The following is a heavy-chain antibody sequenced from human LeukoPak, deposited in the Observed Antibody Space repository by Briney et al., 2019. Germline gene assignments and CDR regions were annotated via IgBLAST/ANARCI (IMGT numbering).Heavy chain of an antibody. V-gene: IGHV4-39*01. Sequence: SETLSLTCTVSGDSISINYNWGWIRQPPGKGLEWIGSIFYSGATYYSPTLKSRVTISVDTSKNQFSLKLSSMTAADTAVYYCVRHRQWLLFPDYWGQGTLVTVSS. CDR2: IFYSGAT. CDR3: VRHRQWLLFPDY. D-gene: IGHD6-19*01. CDR1: GDSISINYN. J-gene: IGHJ4*02.